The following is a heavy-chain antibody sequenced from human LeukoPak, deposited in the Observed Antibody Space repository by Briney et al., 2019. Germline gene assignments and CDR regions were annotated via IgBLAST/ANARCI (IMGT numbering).Heavy chain of an antibody. Sequence: LETLSLTCTVSGGSISSSSYYWGWIRQPPGKGLEWIGSIYYSGSTYYNPSLKSRVTISVDTSKNQFSLKLSSVTAADTAVYSCARPRRGGLDYWGQGTLVTVSS. V-gene: IGHV4-39*01. D-gene: IGHD2-15*01. CDR3: ARPRRGGLDY. CDR1: GGSISSSSYY. J-gene: IGHJ4*02. CDR2: IYYSGST.